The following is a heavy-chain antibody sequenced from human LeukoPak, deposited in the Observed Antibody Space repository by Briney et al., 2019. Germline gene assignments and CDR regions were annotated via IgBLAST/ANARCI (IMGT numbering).Heavy chain of an antibody. CDR3: ARARLAVPGTGWRDP. V-gene: IGHV1-18*01. J-gene: IGHJ5*02. CDR2: GSAYNANT. D-gene: IGHD6-19*01. CDR1: EYNFASYN. Sequence: ASVKLSCKPSEYNFASYNFGWERHAPGQGLEWVGWGSAYNANTNYAQEFQDRGTLITDRSASTAFMELRGLTSDDTAVYYCARARLAVPGTGWRDPWGQGTLVIVSS.